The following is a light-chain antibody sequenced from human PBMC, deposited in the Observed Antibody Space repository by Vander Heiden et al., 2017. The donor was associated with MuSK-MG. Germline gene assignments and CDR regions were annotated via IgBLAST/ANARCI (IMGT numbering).Light chain of an antibody. CDR1: QSLLHSNVKTY. V-gene: IGKV2D-29*02. CDR3: KQNTQFPFT. J-gene: IGKJ4*01. CDR2: ESS. Sequence: DIVVTQTPFSLSVTPGQPASISCKSSQSLLHSNVKTYLSWYLQQPGPSPQLLIQESSNPSGRVAEMFSGGSSATDSPPKISLVEADDAVVYYRKQNTQFPFTFGGGTKLEIK.